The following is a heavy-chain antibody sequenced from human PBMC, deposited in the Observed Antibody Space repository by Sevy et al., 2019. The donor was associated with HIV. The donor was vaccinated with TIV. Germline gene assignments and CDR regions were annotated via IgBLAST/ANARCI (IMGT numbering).Heavy chain of an antibody. Sequence: SETLSLTCTVSGDSISGYYWSWIRQSPGKGLQWIGYIYYNGRTNYDPYLKSRVIISTDTSKNQFSLKLSSVTAADTAIYYCARAAANYYYAMDVWGQGTTVTVSS. CDR2: IYYNGRT. J-gene: IGHJ6*02. V-gene: IGHV4-59*01. CDR1: GDSISGYY. CDR3: ARAAANYYYAMDV.